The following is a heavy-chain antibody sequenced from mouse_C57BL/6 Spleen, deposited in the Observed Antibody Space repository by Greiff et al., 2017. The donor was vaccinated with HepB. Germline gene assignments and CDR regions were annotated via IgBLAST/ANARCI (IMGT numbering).Heavy chain of an antibody. J-gene: IGHJ3*01. Sequence: QVQLQQSGAELARPGASVKMSCKASGYTFTSYTMHWVKQRPGQGLEWIGYINPSSGYTKYNQKFKDKATLTADKSSSTAYMQRSSLTSEDSAVYYCAIYYSNYGFAYWGQGTLVTVSA. CDR2: INPSSGYT. CDR3: AIYYSNYGFAY. V-gene: IGHV1-4*01. D-gene: IGHD2-5*01. CDR1: GYTFTSYT.